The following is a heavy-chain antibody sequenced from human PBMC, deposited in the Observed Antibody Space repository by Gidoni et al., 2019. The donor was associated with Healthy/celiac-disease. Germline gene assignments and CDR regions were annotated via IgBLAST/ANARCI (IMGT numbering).Heavy chain of an antibody. CDR2: ISCNSGSV. CDR1: ALTFDDYA. D-gene: IGHD6-13*01. J-gene: IGHJ6*02. V-gene: IGHV3-9*01. CDR3: AKGPSAVAGNYYYYYGMDV. Sequence: EVQLVASGGGSLQPGRSLILSCAATALTFDDYALHWVRQAPGKGLEWVSGISCNSGSVVYADSMNSRFTISRDNAKNSLYLQINSLRAEDTAVYYCAKGPSAVAGNYYYYYGMDVWGQGTTVTVSS.